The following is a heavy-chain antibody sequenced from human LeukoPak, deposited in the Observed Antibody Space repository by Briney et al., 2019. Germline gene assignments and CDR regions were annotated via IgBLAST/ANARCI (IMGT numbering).Heavy chain of an antibody. J-gene: IGHJ4*02. V-gene: IGHV3-7*03. CDR2: IKPDGSEG. D-gene: IGHD3-10*01. CDR1: GFTFSTYW. CDR3: ARAKRPMVLDH. Sequence: GGSLRPSCAASGFTFSTYWMNWVRQAPGKGLEWVANIKPDGSEGYYVDSVKGRFTLSRDNAQNSLYLQMNSLRDDDTAVYYCARAKRPMVLDHWGRGTLVTVSS.